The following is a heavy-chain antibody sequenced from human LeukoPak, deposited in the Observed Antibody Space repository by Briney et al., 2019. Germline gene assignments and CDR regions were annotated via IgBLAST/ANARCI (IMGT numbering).Heavy chain of an antibody. Sequence: EGSLRLSCAASGFTFSSYAMHWVRQAPGKGLEWVAVISYDGSNKYYADSVKGRFTISRDNSKNTLYLQMNSLRAEDTAVYYCARAQMATIGDYWGQGTLVTVSS. CDR3: ARAQMATIGDY. CDR1: GFTFSSYA. V-gene: IGHV3-30-3*01. CDR2: ISYDGSNK. J-gene: IGHJ4*02. D-gene: IGHD5-24*01.